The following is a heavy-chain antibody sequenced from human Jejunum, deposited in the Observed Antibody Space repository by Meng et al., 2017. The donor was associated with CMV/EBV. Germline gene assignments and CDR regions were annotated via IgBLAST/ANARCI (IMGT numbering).Heavy chain of an antibody. D-gene: IGHD2-2*01. CDR2: IYWDDDK. CDR3: ALFTRSWFDP. J-gene: IGHJ5*02. CDR1: GFSLTTNGVG. Sequence: QIPLEESGPTLVKPTQTLTLTCTFSGFSLTTNGVGVGWIRQPPGKALEWLAVIYWDDDKRYSPSLKSRLTITKDTSKNQVVLTLTNMDPVDTATYYCALFTRSWFDPWGQGTLVTVSS. V-gene: IGHV2-5*02.